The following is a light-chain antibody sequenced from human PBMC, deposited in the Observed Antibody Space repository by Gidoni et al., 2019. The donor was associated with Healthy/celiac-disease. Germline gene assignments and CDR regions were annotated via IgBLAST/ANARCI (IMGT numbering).Light chain of an antibody. V-gene: IGKV2-28*01. CDR2: LGS. J-gene: IGKJ4*02. CDR1: QILLHSNVYNY. CDR3: IKAIQTPT. Sequence: DIVLIQSPLSLPVTPVEPASISCRSSQILLHSNVYNYLNCYLQKPRQSPQLLIYLGSNRASEDPERLSGSGSGTDLTLTISRVEAEDVGVYNCIKAIQTPTFGGGTKVEIK.